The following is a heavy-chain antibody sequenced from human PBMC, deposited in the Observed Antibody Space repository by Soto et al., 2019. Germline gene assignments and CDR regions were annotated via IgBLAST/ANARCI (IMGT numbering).Heavy chain of an antibody. Sequence: PGGSLRLSCAASGFTFSSYGMHWVRQAPGKGLEWVAVIWYDGSNKYYADSVKGRFTISRDNSKNTLYLQMNSLRAEDTAVYYCARDTRLRVRWYYYYYKDVWGKGTTVTVSS. D-gene: IGHD5-12*01. CDR1: GFTFSSYG. CDR2: IWYDGSNK. J-gene: IGHJ6*03. CDR3: ARDTRLRVRWYYYYYKDV. V-gene: IGHV3-33*01.